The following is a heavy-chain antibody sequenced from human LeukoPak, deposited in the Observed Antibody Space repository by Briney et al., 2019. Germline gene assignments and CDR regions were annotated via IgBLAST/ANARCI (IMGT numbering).Heavy chain of an antibody. CDR3: ARDRTPLSGWYKEVNWFDP. CDR1: GYTFTGYY. D-gene: IGHD6-19*01. J-gene: IGHJ5*02. CDR2: INPNSGGT. V-gene: IGHV1-2*02. Sequence: GASVKVSCKASGYTFTGYYMHWVRQAPGQGLEWMGWINPNSGGTNYAQKFQGRVTMTRDTSISTAYMELSRLRSDDTAVYYCARDRTPLSGWYKEVNWFDPWGQGTLVTVSS.